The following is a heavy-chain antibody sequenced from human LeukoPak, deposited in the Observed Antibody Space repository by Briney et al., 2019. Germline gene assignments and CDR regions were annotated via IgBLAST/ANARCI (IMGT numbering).Heavy chain of an antibody. CDR2: ISGSGGST. J-gene: IGHJ4*02. V-gene: IGHV3-23*01. D-gene: IGHD3-10*01. CDR3: AKDYKGVWLAYGSGSLESDY. Sequence: PGGSLTLSCAASGFTFSIYGMSWLPQAPGKGLEWISSISGSGGSTYYADPVKGRFTISRDNSKNTLYLQKNSLRAEDKAVYYCAKDYKGVWLAYGSGSLESDYWGQGNLVAVSS. CDR1: GFTFSIYG.